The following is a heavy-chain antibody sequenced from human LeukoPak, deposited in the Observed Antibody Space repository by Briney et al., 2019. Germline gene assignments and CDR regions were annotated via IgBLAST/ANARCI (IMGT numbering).Heavy chain of an antibody. CDR2: IYDSGST. CDR1: GGSISSYS. D-gene: IGHD2-15*01. V-gene: IGHV4-59*01. Sequence: SETLSLTCTVSGGSISSYSWSWIRQPPGKGLEWIGYIYDSGSTNYNSSLKSRVTMSLDTSNNQISLKLSSATAADTAVYYCARGYCGGGTCYRTFFDYWGQGTLVTVSS. CDR3: ARGYCGGGTCYRTFFDY. J-gene: IGHJ4*02.